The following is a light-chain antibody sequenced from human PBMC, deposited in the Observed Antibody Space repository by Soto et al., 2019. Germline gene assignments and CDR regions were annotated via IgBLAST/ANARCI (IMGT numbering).Light chain of an antibody. V-gene: IGLV1-47*01. CDR3: AAWDDTLSGLV. CDR1: NSNIGSNY. CDR2: RAD. Sequence: QSVLTQPPSASGTPGQTVTISCSGRNSNIGSNYVYWYQQLPGTAPRLLTYRADQRPSGVPDRFSGSKSGTSASLAISGLRSEDEADYYCAAWDDTLSGLVFGGGTKLTVL. J-gene: IGLJ2*01.